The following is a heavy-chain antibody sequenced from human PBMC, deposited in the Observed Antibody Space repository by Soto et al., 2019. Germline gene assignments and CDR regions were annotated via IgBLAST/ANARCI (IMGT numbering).Heavy chain of an antibody. CDR2: INAGNGNT. V-gene: IGHV1-3*01. CDR1: GYTFTSYA. CDR3: ARVGYCSSTSCYNYFDY. Sequence: ASVKVSCKASGYTFTSYAMHWVRQAPGQRLEWMGWINAGNGNTKYSQKFQGRVTITRDTSASTAYMELSSLRSEDTAVYYCARVGYCSSTSCYNYFDYWGQGTLVTVSS. D-gene: IGHD2-2*01. J-gene: IGHJ4*02.